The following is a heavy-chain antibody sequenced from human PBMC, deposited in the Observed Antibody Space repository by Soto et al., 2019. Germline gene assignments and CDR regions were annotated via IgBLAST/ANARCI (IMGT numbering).Heavy chain of an antibody. V-gene: IGHV5-51*01. CDR2: IYPGDSDT. CDR1: GYSFTTYW. CDR3: ARHMRYISWTSSYYYYGMDV. Sequence: EVQLVQSGAEVKEPGESLKISCKASGYSFTTYWIGWVRQMPGKGLEWMGIIYPGDSDTRYSPSFQGQVTISADKSINTAYLQWSSLKASDTAVYYWARHMRYISWTSSYYYYGMDVWGQGTTVTVSS. D-gene: IGHD6-6*01. J-gene: IGHJ6*02.